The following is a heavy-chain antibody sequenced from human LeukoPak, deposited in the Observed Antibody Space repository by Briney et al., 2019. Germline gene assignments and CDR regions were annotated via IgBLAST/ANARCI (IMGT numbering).Heavy chain of an antibody. CDR1: GFTFSSYG. D-gene: IGHD6-13*01. CDR2: IKHDGSEK. Sequence: QPGGSLRLSCAASGFTFSSYGMYWVRQAPGKGLEWVANIKHDGSEKYYVDSVKGRFTISRDNAKNSLYLQMDSLRAEDAAVYYCARGGYSSSFGGQGTLVTVSS. J-gene: IGHJ4*02. CDR3: ARGGYSSSF. V-gene: IGHV3-7*01.